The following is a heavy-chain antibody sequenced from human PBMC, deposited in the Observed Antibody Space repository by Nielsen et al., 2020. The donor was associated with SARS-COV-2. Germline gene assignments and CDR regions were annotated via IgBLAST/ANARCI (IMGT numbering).Heavy chain of an antibody. J-gene: IGHJ5*02. Sequence: SETLSLTCAVYGGSFSGYYWSWIRQPPGKGLEWIGEINHSGSTNYNPTLKSRVTISVDTSKNQYFLKLSSGTAADPAVYYCVRGAIAAAGTSWFDPWGQGTLVTVSS. CDR1: GGSFSGYY. V-gene: IGHV4-34*01. D-gene: IGHD6-13*01. CDR2: INHSGST. CDR3: VRGAIAAAGTSWFDP.